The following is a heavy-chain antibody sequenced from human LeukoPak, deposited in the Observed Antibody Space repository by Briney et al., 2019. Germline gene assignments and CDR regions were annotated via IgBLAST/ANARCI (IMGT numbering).Heavy chain of an antibody. CDR3: ARDGAGGQWLAAAFDY. CDR1: GFTFSSYA. J-gene: IGHJ4*02. Sequence: GGSLRLSCAASGFTFSSYAMSWVRQAPGKGLEWVSHISGSGGSTHYADSVKGRFTISRDNAKNSLYLQMNSLRAEDTAVYYCARDGAGGQWLAAAFDYWGQGTLVTVSS. V-gene: IGHV3-23*01. D-gene: IGHD6-19*01. CDR2: ISGSGGST.